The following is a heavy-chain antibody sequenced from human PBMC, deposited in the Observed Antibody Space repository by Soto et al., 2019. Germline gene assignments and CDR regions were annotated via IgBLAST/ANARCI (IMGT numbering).Heavy chain of an antibody. CDR2: INPSGGST. J-gene: IGHJ4*02. CDR3: ARVSPESDNGDYAPRFDD. V-gene: IGHV1-46*01. CDR1: GYTFTSYY. Sequence: GASVKVSCKASGYTFTSYYMHWVRQAPGQGLEWMGIINPSGGSTSYAQKFQGRVTMTRDTSTSTVYMELSSPRSEDTAVYYCARVSPESDNGDYAPRFDDWGQGTLDTVSS. D-gene: IGHD4-17*01.